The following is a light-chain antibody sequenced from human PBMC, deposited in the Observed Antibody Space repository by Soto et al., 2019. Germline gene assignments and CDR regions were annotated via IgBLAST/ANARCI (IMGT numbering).Light chain of an antibody. Sequence: EIVLTQSPGTLSLSPGERATLSCTASQSVSSSYLAWYQQKSGQAPRLLIYGASSRATGIPDRFSGSGSGTDFTLTISRLAPEDFAVYYCQKFGSWLTFGGGTKVEIK. J-gene: IGKJ4*01. CDR3: QKFGSWLT. CDR2: GAS. CDR1: QSVSSSY. V-gene: IGKV3-20*01.